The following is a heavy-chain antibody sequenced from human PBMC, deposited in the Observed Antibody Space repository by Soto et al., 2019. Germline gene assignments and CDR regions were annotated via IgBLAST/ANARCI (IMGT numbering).Heavy chain of an antibody. Sequence: PSETLSLTCTVSGGSVTNSSYYWGWIRQSPGKGLEWIGSVYYRGRSYSKSSVKSRVTISVDTSKNQFSLKLTSVTAADTAVYFCGKMLTGTSGHSDFDSWGQGTRGTVS. CDR2: VYYRGRS. CDR3: GKMLTGTSGHSDFDS. V-gene: IGHV4-39*01. CDR1: GGSVTNSSYY. J-gene: IGHJ5*01. D-gene: IGHD5-18*01.